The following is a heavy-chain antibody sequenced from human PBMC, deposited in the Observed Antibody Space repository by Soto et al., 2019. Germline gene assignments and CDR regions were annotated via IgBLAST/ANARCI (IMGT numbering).Heavy chain of an antibody. V-gene: IGHV3-30*03. Sequence: GGSLRLSCAASGFIFSSYAMHWVRQAPGKGLEWVAVISDDGSNRYYADSVKGRFTISRDISKSMLYLQMNSLRTEDTAVYYCARDECSSTSCHPYYGMDVWGQGTTVTVSS. CDR2: ISDDGSNR. CDR1: GFIFSSYA. D-gene: IGHD2-2*01. J-gene: IGHJ6*02. CDR3: ARDECSSTSCHPYYGMDV.